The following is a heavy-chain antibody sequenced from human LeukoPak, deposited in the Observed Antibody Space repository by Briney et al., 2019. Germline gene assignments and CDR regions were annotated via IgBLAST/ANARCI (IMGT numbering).Heavy chain of an antibody. CDR3: TRDEGMAPTKRGFDF. D-gene: IGHD5-24*01. V-gene: IGHV3-9*01. CDR2: ISWNSGSI. Sequence: GGSLRLSCAASGFTFDDYAMHWVRQAPGKGLEWVSGISWNSGSIGYADSVKGRFTISRDNAKNTLYLQMNSLRAEDTAVYYCTRDEGMAPTKRGFDFWGQGTLVTVSS. J-gene: IGHJ4*02. CDR1: GFTFDDYA.